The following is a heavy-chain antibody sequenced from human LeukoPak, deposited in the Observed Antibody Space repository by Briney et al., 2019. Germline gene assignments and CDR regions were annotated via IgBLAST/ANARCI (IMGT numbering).Heavy chain of an antibody. D-gene: IGHD2-15*01. J-gene: IGHJ1*01. V-gene: IGHV3-7*01. CDR1: GFTFGSNW. Sequence: PGGSLRLSCAASGFTFGSNWMSWVRQAPGKGLEWVGDIQHDGNVKHYVDSVRGRFTISRDNAKNSVYLQMNSLRAEDSAVYFCGNQCSGGACPEHWGQGTQVTVSS. CDR2: IQHDGNVK. CDR3: GNQCSGGACPEH.